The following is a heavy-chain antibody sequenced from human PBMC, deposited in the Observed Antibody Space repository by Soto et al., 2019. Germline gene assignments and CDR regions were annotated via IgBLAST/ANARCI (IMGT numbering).Heavy chain of an antibody. CDR3: ARVGRDGYNYYFDY. J-gene: IGHJ4*02. V-gene: IGHV4-34*01. D-gene: IGHD5-12*01. CDR1: GGSFSGYY. Sequence: SETLSLTCAVYGGSFSGYYWSWIRQPPGKGLEWIGEINHSGSTNYNPSLKSRVTISGDTSKNQFSLKLSSVTAADTAVYYCARVGRDGYNYYFDYWGQGTLVTVSS. CDR2: INHSGST.